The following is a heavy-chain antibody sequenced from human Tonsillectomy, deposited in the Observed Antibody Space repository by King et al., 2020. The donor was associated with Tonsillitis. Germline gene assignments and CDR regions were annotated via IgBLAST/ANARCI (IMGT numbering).Heavy chain of an antibody. CDR1: GFTFRRYA. J-gene: IGHJ4*02. CDR2: IHGGGTTM. CDR3: AKDRGDSGGWPIFDY. D-gene: IGHD6-19*01. V-gene: IGHV3-23*03. Sequence: VQLVESGGGLVQPGGSLRLSCATSGFTFRRYAMNWVRQAPGKGLEWVSIIHGGGTTMYYVDSVKGRFTISRDYSKNTVYLQMNSLSVEDTAVYYCAKDRGDSGGWPIFDYWGQGTLVTVSS.